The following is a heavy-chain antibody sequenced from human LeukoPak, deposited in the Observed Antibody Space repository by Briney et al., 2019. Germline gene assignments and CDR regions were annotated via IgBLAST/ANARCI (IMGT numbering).Heavy chain of an antibody. V-gene: IGHV3-23*01. CDR1: GFTFSTYT. CDR3: AKAHSSSWYYFDY. D-gene: IGHD6-13*01. Sequence: PGGSLRLSCVASGFTFSTYTMNWIRQAPGKGLEWVSGSIGSGGSAFYADSVKGRFSISRDTSKNTLFLHMNNLRAEDTAVYYCAKAHSSSWYYFDYWGQGTLVTVSS. J-gene: IGHJ4*02. CDR2: SIGSGGSA.